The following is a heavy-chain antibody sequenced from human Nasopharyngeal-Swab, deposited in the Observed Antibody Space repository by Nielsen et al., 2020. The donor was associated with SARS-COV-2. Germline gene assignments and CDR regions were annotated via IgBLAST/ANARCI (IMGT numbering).Heavy chain of an antibody. Sequence: SETLSLTCPVSGGSVSTPTYFWGWIRQPPGKGLEWIGTVYYSGSTSYNPSLKSRVTISVDTSKNQFSLKLNSVTATDTAVYYCARGYGSFPYYFDHWGQGTLVTVSS. CDR1: GGSVSTPTYF. V-gene: IGHV4-39*01. CDR2: VYYSGST. J-gene: IGHJ4*02. D-gene: IGHD1-26*01. CDR3: ARGYGSFPYYFDH.